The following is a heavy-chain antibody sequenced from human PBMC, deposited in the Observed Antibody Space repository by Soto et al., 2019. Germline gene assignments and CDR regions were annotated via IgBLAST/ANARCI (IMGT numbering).Heavy chain of an antibody. D-gene: IGHD3-22*01. CDR1: GFTFSSYW. CDR3: ARELYDSSGYPYYYYYYGMDV. V-gene: IGHV3-74*01. CDR2: INSDGSST. J-gene: IGHJ6*02. Sequence: PGGSLRLSCAASGFTFSSYWMHWVRQAPGKGLVWVSRINSDGSSTSYADSVKGRFTISRDNAKNTLYLQMNSLRAEDTAVYYCARELYDSSGYPYYYYYYGMDVWGQGTTVTVSS.